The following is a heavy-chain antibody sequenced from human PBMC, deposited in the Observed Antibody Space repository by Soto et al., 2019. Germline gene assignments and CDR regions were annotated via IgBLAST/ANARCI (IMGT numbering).Heavy chain of an antibody. CDR3: ARPGYCSGGSCYYPY. CDR2: IYPGDSDT. V-gene: IGHV5-51*01. J-gene: IGHJ4*02. CDR1: GYSFTSYW. Sequence: EVQLVQSGAEVKKPGESLQISCKGSGYSFTSYWIGWVRQMPGKGLEWMGIIYPGDSDTRYSPSFQGQVTISADKSISTAYLQWSSLKASDTRMYYCARPGYCSGGSCYYPYWGQGTLVTVSS. D-gene: IGHD2-15*01.